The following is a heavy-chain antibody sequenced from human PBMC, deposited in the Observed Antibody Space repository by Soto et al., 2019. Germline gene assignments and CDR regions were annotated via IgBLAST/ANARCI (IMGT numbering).Heavy chain of an antibody. CDR3: ARDLPLYCRGDCNFDF. Sequence: GGSLRLSCGGSGFIFSRYGMHWVRQAPGKGLEWVTGISYDGGERFYADSVKGRFTISRDNSKNRLDLQMSSLRPEDTAVYYCARDLPLYCRGDCNFDFWGQGTLVTVSS. V-gene: IGHV3-30*03. CDR2: ISYDGGER. D-gene: IGHD2-21*02. CDR1: GFIFSRYG. J-gene: IGHJ4*02.